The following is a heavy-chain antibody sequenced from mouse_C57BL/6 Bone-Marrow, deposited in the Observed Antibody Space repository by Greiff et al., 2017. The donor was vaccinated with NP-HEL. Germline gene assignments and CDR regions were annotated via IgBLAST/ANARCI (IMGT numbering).Heavy chain of an antibody. CDR2: ISSGSSTI. V-gene: IGHV5-17*01. D-gene: IGHD1-1*01. CDR3: ARIHGSSPAWFAY. J-gene: IGHJ3*01. Sequence: EVMLVESGGGLVKPGGSLKLSCAASGFTFSDYGMHWVRQAPEKGLEWVAYISSGSSTIYYADTVKGRFTISRDNAKNTLFLQMTSLRSEDTAMYYCARIHGSSPAWFAYWGQGTLVTVSA. CDR1: GFTFSDYG.